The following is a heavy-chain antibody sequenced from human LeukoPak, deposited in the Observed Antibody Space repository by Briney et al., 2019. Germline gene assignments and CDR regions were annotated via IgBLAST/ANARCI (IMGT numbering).Heavy chain of an antibody. CDR3: AKDGGRVRAHDY. D-gene: IGHD3-16*01. J-gene: IGHJ4*02. CDR2: ISYDGSNK. CDR1: GFTFSSYA. V-gene: IGHV3-30-3*01. Sequence: PGRSLRLSCAASGFTFSSYAMHWVRQAPGKGLEWVAVISYDGSNKYYADSVKGRFTISRDNSKNTLYLQMNSLRAEDTAVYYCAKDGGRVRAHDYWGQGTLVTVSS.